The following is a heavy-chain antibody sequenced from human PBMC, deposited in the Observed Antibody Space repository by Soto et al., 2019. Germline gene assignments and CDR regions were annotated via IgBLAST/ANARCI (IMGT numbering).Heavy chain of an antibody. CDR3: ATHGATTRPRGVMKHFYYVMDV. CDR2: IIPIFETP. V-gene: IGHV1-69*06. D-gene: IGHD3-10*01. Sequence: QVQLVQSGAEAGKPGSSVKVSCRTSGTSFRNTAISWVRQAPGQGLEWVGGIIPIFETPKDAQKFQGRVTITADISTTSVNMELSSLRSEDTAVYYCATHGATTRPRGVMKHFYYVMDVWGQGTTVTVSS. J-gene: IGHJ6*02. CDR1: GTSFRNTA.